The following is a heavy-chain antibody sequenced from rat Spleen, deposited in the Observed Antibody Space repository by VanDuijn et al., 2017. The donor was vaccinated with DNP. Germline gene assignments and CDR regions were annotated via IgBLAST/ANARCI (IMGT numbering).Heavy chain of an antibody. Sequence: QVQLEESGPGLVQPSQTLSLTCTVSRFSLTSYPVSWIRQPPGEGLEWIATMSSGGTTNYNSGLSSRLTISRDTSKSQVFLKMNSLQTEDTAIYFCARSYGLDYWGQGVMVTVSS. V-gene: IGHV2-6*01. J-gene: IGHJ2*01. CDR1: RFSLTSYP. CDR2: MSSGGTT. D-gene: IGHD1-3*01. CDR3: ARSYGLDY.